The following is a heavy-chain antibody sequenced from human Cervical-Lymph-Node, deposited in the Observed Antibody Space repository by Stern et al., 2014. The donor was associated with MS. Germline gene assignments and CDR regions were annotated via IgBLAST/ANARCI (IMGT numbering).Heavy chain of an antibody. V-gene: IGHV2-26*01. CDR2: IFSTGET. CDR1: GFSLSNAAMG. CDR3: ARMSEYCSGGICFAGYYDS. D-gene: IGHD2-15*01. Sequence: ESGPVLVKPTETLTLTCSVSGFSLSNAAMGVSWIRQPPGKALECLAHIFSTGETAYSTSLKSRLTISKDTSRSQVVLTMTNMDPVDTATYYCARMSEYCSGGICFAGYYDSWGQGTLVTVSS. J-gene: IGHJ4*02.